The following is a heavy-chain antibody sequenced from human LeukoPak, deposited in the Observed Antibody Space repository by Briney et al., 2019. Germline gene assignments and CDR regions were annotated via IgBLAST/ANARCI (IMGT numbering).Heavy chain of an antibody. J-gene: IGHJ4*02. CDR3: AREGSATARPFVSNDY. CDR1: GGSISSYY. D-gene: IGHD6-6*01. V-gene: IGHV4-4*07. CDR2: IHTSGST. Sequence: SETLSLTCTVSGGSISSYYWSWIRQPAGKGLEWIGRIHTSGSTDYNPSFKSRVTMSVDTSKNQFSLKVRSVTAADTAVYYCAREGSATARPFVSNDYWGQGTLVTVSP.